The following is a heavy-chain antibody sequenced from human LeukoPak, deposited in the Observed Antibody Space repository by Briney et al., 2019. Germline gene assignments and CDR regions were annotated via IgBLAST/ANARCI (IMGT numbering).Heavy chain of an antibody. V-gene: IGHV1-18*01. CDR3: ARGLRGMDGPRPGAPPQRYYYGPKRGYNWFDP. D-gene: IGHD3-10*01. CDR2: ISAYNGNT. Sequence: APVKVSCKASGYTFTSYGISWVRQAPGQGLEWMGWISAYNGNTNYAQKLQGRVTMTTDTSTSTAYMELRSLRSDDTAVYYCARGLRGMDGPRPGAPPQRYYYGPKRGYNWFDPWGQGTLVTVSS. J-gene: IGHJ5*02. CDR1: GYTFTSYG.